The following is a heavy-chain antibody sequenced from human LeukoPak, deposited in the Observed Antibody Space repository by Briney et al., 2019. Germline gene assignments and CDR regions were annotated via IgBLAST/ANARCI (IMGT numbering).Heavy chain of an antibody. D-gene: IGHD3-10*01. CDR3: ASLSMVRGVIYYFDY. J-gene: IGHJ4*02. CDR2: IYHTGSI. Sequence: PSETLSLTCTVSGGSISSGSYYWGWIRQPPGKGLEWIGSIYHTGSIYYNPSLKSRVTISVDTSKKQFSLKLSSVTAADTAVYYCASLSMVRGVIYYFDYWGQGTLVTVSS. CDR1: GGSISSGSYY. V-gene: IGHV4-39*07.